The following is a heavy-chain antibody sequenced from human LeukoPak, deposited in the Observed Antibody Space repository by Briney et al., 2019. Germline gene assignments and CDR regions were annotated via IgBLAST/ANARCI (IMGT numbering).Heavy chain of an antibody. V-gene: IGHV3-43D*03. D-gene: IGHD6-13*01. Sequence: PGGSLRLSCAASGFTFDDYAMHWVRQVPGKGLEWVSLISWDGGSTHYADSVKGRFTISRDNSKNTLYLQMNSLRAEDTAVYYCAKDWGSSSWYLSFVSGYNHYYYYMDVWGKGTTVTVSS. CDR2: ISWDGGST. CDR3: AKDWGSSSWYLSFVSGYNHYYYYMDV. CDR1: GFTFDDYA. J-gene: IGHJ6*03.